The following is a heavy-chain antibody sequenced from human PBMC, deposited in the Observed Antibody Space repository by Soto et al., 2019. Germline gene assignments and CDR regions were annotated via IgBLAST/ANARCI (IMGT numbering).Heavy chain of an antibody. D-gene: IGHD6-13*01. V-gene: IGHV4-31*03. Sequence: SETLSLTCTVSGGSISSGGYYWSWIRQYPGKGLEWIGYIYYSGSTYYNPSLKSRITISVDTSKNQFSLKLSSVTAADTAVYYCARDAGTIGYYYGMDGWGQGTTVTVPS. J-gene: IGHJ6*02. CDR2: IYYSGST. CDR3: ARDAGTIGYYYGMDG. CDR1: GGSISSGGYY.